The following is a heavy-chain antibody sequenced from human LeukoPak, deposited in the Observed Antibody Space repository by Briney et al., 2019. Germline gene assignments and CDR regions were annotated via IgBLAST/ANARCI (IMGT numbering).Heavy chain of an antibody. CDR2: VYPGDYTDT. Sequence: GESLKISCQVSGYILTRNWIGWVRQVPGKGLEWMGLVYPGDYTDTKYSPPFQGQVTFSVDKSISTVYLQWSSLKASDTAMYYYARSAYTSSLDYWGQGTLVTVSS. J-gene: IGHJ4*02. V-gene: IGHV5-51*01. CDR1: GYILTRNW. CDR3: ARSAYTSSLDY. D-gene: IGHD6-13*01.